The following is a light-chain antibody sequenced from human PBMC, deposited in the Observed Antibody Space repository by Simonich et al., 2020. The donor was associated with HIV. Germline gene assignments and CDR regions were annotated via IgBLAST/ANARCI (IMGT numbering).Light chain of an antibody. CDR2: DAS. CDR1: QYIRNY. J-gene: IGKJ4*01. Sequence: DLQMTQSPSSLSASVGDRVTITCQASQYIRNYLNWYQKKPGKAPKLLISDASNLETGVPSRCSGSGSGTDFTFTISSLQPEEIATYYCQQYDNLPPLTFGGGTKVEIK. V-gene: IGKV1-33*01. CDR3: QQYDNLPPLT.